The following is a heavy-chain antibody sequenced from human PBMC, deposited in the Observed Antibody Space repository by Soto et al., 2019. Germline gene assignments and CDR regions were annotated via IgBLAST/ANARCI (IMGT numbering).Heavy chain of an antibody. CDR2: ISSSGTSA. Sequence: QVRLEESGGGLVKPGGSLKLSCAASGFTFSAVYMSWIRQAPNKGLEYISYISSSGTSANYADSVKGRFTISRDNAKNLLYLQMNSLRAEDTAVYYCARDRGAVTGQYFDYWGQGALVTVSS. D-gene: IGHD6-19*01. CDR3: ARDRGAVTGQYFDY. CDR1: GFTFSAVY. V-gene: IGHV3-11*05. J-gene: IGHJ4*02.